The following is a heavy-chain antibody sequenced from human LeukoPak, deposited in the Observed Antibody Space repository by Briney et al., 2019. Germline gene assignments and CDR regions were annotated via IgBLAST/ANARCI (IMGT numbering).Heavy chain of an antibody. CDR1: GGSISSYY. Sequence: SETLSLTCTVSGGSISSYYWSWIRQPPGKGLEWIGYIYYSGNTNYNPSLKGRVTILLDTSKNQFSLKLNSMTAADTAVYYCARGSTGGSGWFDPWGQGTLVTVSS. D-gene: IGHD6-19*01. J-gene: IGHJ5*02. CDR2: IYYSGNT. CDR3: ARGSTGGSGWFDP. V-gene: IGHV4-59*01.